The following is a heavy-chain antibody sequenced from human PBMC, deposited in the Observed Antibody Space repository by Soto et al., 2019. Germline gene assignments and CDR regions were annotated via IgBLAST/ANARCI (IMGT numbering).Heavy chain of an antibody. Sequence: ASVKVSCKASGYTFTGYYMHWVRQAPGQGLEWMGWINPNSGGTNYAQKFQGWVTMTRDTSTSTAYMELSRLRSDDTAVYYCARSTVTTEFDYWGQGTLVTVSS. V-gene: IGHV1-2*04. CDR2: INPNSGGT. D-gene: IGHD4-17*01. CDR3: ARSTVTTEFDY. CDR1: GYTFTGYY. J-gene: IGHJ4*02.